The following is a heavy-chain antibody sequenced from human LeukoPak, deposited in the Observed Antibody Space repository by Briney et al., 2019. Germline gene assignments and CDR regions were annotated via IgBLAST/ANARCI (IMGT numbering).Heavy chain of an antibody. D-gene: IGHD4-17*01. Sequence: SETLSLTCAVYGGSFSGYYWSWIRQPPGKGLEWIGEINHSGSTNYNPSLKSRVTISVDTSKNQFSLKLSSVTAADTAVYYCASLTVTRPRGYWGQGTLVTVSS. CDR1: GGSFSGYY. CDR2: INHSGST. CDR3: ASLTVTRPRGY. J-gene: IGHJ4*02. V-gene: IGHV4-34*01.